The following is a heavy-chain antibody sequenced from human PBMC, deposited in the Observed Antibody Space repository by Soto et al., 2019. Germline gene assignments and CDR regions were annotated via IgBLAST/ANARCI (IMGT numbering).Heavy chain of an antibody. Sequence: ASVKVSCKASGYTFTSYYMHWVRQAPGQGLEWMGIINPSGGSTSYAQKFQGRVTMTRDTSTSTVYMELSSLRSEDTAVYYCARGVHFYGDYGYYGMDGWGQGTTVTVSS. J-gene: IGHJ6*02. CDR3: ARGVHFYGDYGYYGMDG. CDR2: INPSGGST. V-gene: IGHV1-46*01. D-gene: IGHD4-17*01. CDR1: GYTFTSYY.